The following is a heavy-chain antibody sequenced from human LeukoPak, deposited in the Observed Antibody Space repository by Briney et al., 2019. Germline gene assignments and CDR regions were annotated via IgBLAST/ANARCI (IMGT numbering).Heavy chain of an antibody. J-gene: IGHJ4*02. CDR1: GFTFSSYG. CDR2: ISGSGGST. CDR3: AKYKYYYDSSADY. D-gene: IGHD3-22*01. Sequence: GGSLRLSCAASGFTFSSYGMSWVRQAPGKGLEWVSAISGSGGSTYYADSVKGRFTISRDNSKNTLYLQMNSLRAEDTAVYYCAKYKYYYDSSADYWGQGTPVTVSS. V-gene: IGHV3-23*01.